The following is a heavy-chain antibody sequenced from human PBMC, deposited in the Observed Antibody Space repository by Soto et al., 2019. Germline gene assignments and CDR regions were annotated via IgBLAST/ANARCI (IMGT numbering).Heavy chain of an antibody. CDR1: GGSISSYY. Sequence: QVQLQESGPGLVKPSETLSLTCTVSGGSISSYYWSWIRQPPGKGLEWIGYIYYSGSTNYNPSLKSRVTISVDTSKNQFSLKLSSVTAADTAVYYCARDLGNTAMVLASDIWGQGTMVTVSS. D-gene: IGHD5-18*01. V-gene: IGHV4-59*08. CDR2: IYYSGST. CDR3: ARDLGNTAMVLASDI. J-gene: IGHJ3*02.